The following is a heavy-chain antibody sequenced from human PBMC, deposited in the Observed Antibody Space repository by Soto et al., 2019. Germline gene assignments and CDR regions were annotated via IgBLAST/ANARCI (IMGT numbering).Heavy chain of an antibody. CDR2: IYYTGST. CDR1: GGSIISSSYH. CDR3: ATGTIGTFDS. J-gene: IGHJ4*02. V-gene: IGHV4-39*01. D-gene: IGHD1-1*01. Sequence: SETLSLTCAVSGGSIISSSYHFVCIRQPPWSGLEWIGHIYYTGSTYYTPSLKSRVNMSVDTSKNQFSLTLNSVSAADTAVYYCATGTIGTFDSWGQGILVTVSS.